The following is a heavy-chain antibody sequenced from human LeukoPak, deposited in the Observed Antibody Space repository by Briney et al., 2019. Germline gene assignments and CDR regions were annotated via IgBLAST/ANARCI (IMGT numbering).Heavy chain of an antibody. V-gene: IGHV4-59*01. D-gene: IGHD6-25*01. CDR3: ARSGRGLSEFDY. J-gene: IGHJ4*02. Sequence: PSETLSLTCTVTGGSISSYYWSWIRQPPGKGLEWIGHIYYSGSTNYNPSLKSRVTISVDTSKNQFSLKLSSVTAADTAVYYCARSGRGLSEFDYWGQGTLVTVSS. CDR1: GGSISSYY. CDR2: IYYSGST.